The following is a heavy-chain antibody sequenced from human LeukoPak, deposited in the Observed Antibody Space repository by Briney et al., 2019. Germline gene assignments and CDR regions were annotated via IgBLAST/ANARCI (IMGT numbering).Heavy chain of an antibody. J-gene: IGHJ4*02. Sequence: SETLSLTCTVSGGSISSSSYYWGWIRQPPGKGLEWIGSIYYSGSTYYNPSLKSRVTISVDTSKNQFSLNLTSVTAADTAVYYCANSRRWLQCPPFDYWGQGTLVTVSS. D-gene: IGHD5-24*01. CDR3: ANSRRWLQCPPFDY. CDR2: IYYSGST. V-gene: IGHV4-39*07. CDR1: GGSISSSSYY.